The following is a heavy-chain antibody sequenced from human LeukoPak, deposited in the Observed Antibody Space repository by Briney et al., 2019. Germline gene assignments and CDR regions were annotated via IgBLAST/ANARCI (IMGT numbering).Heavy chain of an antibody. J-gene: IGHJ6*03. Sequence: SETLSLTCTVSGGSISSGSYYWSWIRQPAGKGLEWIGRIYTSGSTKYNPSLKSRVTISVDTSKNQFSLRLSSVTAADTAVYYCARDWGVSARPGYMDVWGKGTTVTVSS. CDR3: ARDWGVSARPGYMDV. D-gene: IGHD6-6*01. CDR2: IYTSGST. CDR1: GGSISSGSYY. V-gene: IGHV4-61*02.